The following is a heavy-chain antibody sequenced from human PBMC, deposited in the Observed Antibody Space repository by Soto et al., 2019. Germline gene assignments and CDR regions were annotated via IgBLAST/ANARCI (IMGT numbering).Heavy chain of an antibody. CDR1: GFTFSSYG. CDR2: ISYDGSNK. D-gene: IGHD2-15*01. V-gene: IGHV3-30*18. Sequence: QVQLVESGGGVVQPGRSLRLSCAASGFTFSSYGMHWVRQAPGKGLEWVAVISYDGSNKYYADSVKGRFTISRDNSKNTLYLQMNSLRAEDTAVYYCAKEGVRGSCCWYCDLWGRGTLVTVSS. J-gene: IGHJ2*01. CDR3: AKEGVRGSCCWYCDL.